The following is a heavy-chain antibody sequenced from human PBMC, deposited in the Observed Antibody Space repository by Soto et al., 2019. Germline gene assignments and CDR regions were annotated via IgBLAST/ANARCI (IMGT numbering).Heavy chain of an antibody. J-gene: IGHJ6*02. CDR3: ARDRGYDILTGYPYYYYGMDV. D-gene: IGHD3-9*01. V-gene: IGHV4-59*11. CDR1: GGSISDLD. CDR2: IYYSGST. Sequence: SVTLRLTRTVAGGSISDLDWRWIRQPTGKGLEWIGYIYYSGSTNYNPSLKSRVTISVDTSKNQFSLKLSSVTAADTAVYYCARDRGYDILTGYPYYYYGMDVWGQGTTVTVSS.